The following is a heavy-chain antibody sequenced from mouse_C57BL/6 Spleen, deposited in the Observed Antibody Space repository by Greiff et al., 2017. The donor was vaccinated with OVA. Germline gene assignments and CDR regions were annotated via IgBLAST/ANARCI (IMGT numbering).Heavy chain of an antibody. V-gene: IGHV1-59*01. CDR2: IDPSDSYT. Sequence: QVQLQQPGAELVRPGTSVKLSCKASGYTFTSYWMHWVKQRPGQGLEWIGVIDPSDSYTNYNQKFKGKATLTVDTSSSTAYMQLSSLTSEDSAVYYCARVGYDDAYWGQGTLVTVSA. CDR3: ARVGYDDAY. D-gene: IGHD2-2*01. CDR1: GYTFTSYW. J-gene: IGHJ3*01.